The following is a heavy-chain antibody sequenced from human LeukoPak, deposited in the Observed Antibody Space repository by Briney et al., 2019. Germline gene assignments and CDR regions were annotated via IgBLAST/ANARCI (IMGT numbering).Heavy chain of an antibody. V-gene: IGHV4-34*01. CDR3: AREEAWSSSSLGGFDP. Sequence: SETLSLTCAVYGGSFSGYYWSWIRQPPGKGLEWIGEINHSGSTNYNPSHKSRVTISVDTSKNQFSLKLSSVTAADTAVYYCAREEAWSSSSLGGFDPWGQGTLVTVSS. D-gene: IGHD6-6*01. CDR1: GGSFSGYY. CDR2: INHSGST. J-gene: IGHJ5*02.